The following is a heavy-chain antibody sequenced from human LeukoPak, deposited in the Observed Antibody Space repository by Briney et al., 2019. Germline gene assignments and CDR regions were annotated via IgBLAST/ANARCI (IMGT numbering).Heavy chain of an antibody. V-gene: IGHV4-39*07. Sequence: SEALSLTCTVSGGAISSSHYYWGWIRQPPGKGLEWIGSIYYSGSTSYNSSLKSRVTISVDTSKNQFSLKLSSVTAADTAVYYCAILPARDTYYYDSSGYYRPGVHWGLGTLVTVSS. CDR1: GGAISSSHYY. J-gene: IGHJ4*02. CDR3: AILPARDTYYYDSSGYYRPGVH. CDR2: IYYSGST. D-gene: IGHD3-22*01.